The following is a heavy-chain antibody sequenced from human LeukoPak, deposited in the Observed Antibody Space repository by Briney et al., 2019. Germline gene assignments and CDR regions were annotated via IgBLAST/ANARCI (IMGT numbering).Heavy chain of an antibody. CDR2: ISTYNVNT. V-gene: IGHV1-18*01. CDR1: GYTFTSYG. Sequence: GASVKVSCTASGYTFTSYGISWVRQAPGQGLEWMGWISTYNVNTNYVQKFQGRVTMTTDTSTSTAYMELRSLRADDTAVYYCARDRTPNIAAAGTKGQDAFDIWGQGTMVTVSS. D-gene: IGHD6-13*01. CDR3: ARDRTPNIAAAGTKGQDAFDI. J-gene: IGHJ3*02.